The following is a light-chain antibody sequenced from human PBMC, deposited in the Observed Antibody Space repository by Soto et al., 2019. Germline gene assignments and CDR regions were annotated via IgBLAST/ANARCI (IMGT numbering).Light chain of an antibody. Sequence: EIVLTQSPATLSLSPGERATLSCRASQSVSSYLAWYQQKPGQAPRLLIFDVSNRATGIPARFSGSGSGTDFTLTISSLEPEDFAVYYCQQRSSWPWTFGQGTKVEIK. CDR3: QQRSSWPWT. CDR2: DVS. CDR1: QSVSSY. J-gene: IGKJ1*01. V-gene: IGKV3-11*01.